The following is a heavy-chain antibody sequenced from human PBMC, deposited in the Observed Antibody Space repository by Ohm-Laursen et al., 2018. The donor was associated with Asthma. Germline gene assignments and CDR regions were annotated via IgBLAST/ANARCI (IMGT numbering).Heavy chain of an antibody. CDR3: ARGNLEGLQ. CDR2: IFPHGRHT. D-gene: IGHD5-24*01. J-gene: IGHJ4*02. Sequence: SLRLSCAASGFTFSDYFMHWVRQGPGEGLVWISHIFPHGRHTNYADSVKGRFTISRDDAKNTLYLQMNSLRADDSAVYYCARGNLEGLQWGQGTLVTVSS. CDR1: GFTFSDYF. V-gene: IGHV3-74*01.